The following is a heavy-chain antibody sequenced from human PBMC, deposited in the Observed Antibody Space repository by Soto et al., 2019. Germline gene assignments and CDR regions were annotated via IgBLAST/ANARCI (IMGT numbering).Heavy chain of an antibody. CDR3: ARAYKESAAGFPYYYGMDV. CDR2: IIPIFGTA. V-gene: IGHV1-69*01. Sequence: SVNASCKASGGTFSSYAISWVRQAPGQGLEWMGGIIPIFGTANYAQKFQGRVTITADESTSTAYMELSSLRSEDTAVYYCARAYKESAAGFPYYYGMDVWGQGTTVTVSS. J-gene: IGHJ6*02. CDR1: GGTFSSYA. D-gene: IGHD6-13*01.